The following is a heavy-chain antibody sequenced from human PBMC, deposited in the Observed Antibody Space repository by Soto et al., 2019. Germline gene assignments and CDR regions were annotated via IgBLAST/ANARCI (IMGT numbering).Heavy chain of an antibody. CDR2: ISGSGGST. J-gene: IGHJ4*02. CDR3: ARDNIKDDSKFDY. Sequence: PGVSLRLSCAASGFTFSSYAMSWVRQAPGKGLEWVSAISGSGGSTYYADSVKGRFTISRDNSKNTLYLQMNSLRAEDTAVYYCARDNIKDDSKFDYWGQGTLVTVSS. V-gene: IGHV3-23*01. D-gene: IGHD3-9*01. CDR1: GFTFSSYA.